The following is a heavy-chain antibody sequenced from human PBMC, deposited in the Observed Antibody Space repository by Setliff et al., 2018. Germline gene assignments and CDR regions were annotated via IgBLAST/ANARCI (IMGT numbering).Heavy chain of an antibody. V-gene: IGHV3-30-3*01. CDR2: ISFDGNNK. CDR1: GFSFNTYA. J-gene: IGHJ6*02. CDR3: ARPGLPLRYYYGMDV. Sequence: PGGSLRLSCAASGFSFNTYALHWVRQAPGKGLEWVAVISFDGNNKYYGDSVKGRFTISRDNSKNTQYLQMNSLRPEDTAVYYCARPGLPLRYYYGMDVWGQGTTVTVSS.